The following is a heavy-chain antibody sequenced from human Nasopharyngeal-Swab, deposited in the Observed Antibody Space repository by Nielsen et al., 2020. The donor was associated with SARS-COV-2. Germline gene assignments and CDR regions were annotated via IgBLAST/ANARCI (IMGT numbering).Heavy chain of an antibody. CDR2: IYYSGST. CDR3: ARRGLGYCSGGSCSNAFDI. D-gene: IGHD2-15*01. CDR1: GGSISSYY. J-gene: IGHJ3*02. Sequence: SETLSLTCTVSGGSISSYYWSWIRQPPGKGLEWIGYIYYSGSTNYNPSLKSRVTISVDTSKNQFSLKLSSVTAAATAVYYCARRGLGYCSGGSCSNAFDIWGQGTMVTVSS. V-gene: IGHV4-59*08.